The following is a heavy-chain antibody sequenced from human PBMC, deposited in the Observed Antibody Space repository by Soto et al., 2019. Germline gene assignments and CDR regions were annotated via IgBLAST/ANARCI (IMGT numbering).Heavy chain of an antibody. J-gene: IGHJ5*02. CDR3: ARYRSLDP. Sequence: EVQLVESGGGLVQPGGSLRLSCADSGFILRNYWMSWVRQAPGMGLQWVASIKEDGSEKYYVDPVKGRSTISRENAKNSLYLQMNSLRAEDTAVYYCARYRSLDPWGQGILVTVSS. V-gene: IGHV3-7*03. D-gene: IGHD3-16*02. CDR1: GFILRNYW. CDR2: IKEDGSEK.